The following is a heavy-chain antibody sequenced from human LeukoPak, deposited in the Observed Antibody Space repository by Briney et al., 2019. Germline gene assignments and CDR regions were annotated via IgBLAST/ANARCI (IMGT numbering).Heavy chain of an antibody. CDR1: GYSFTSYW. D-gene: IGHD3-22*01. J-gene: IGHJ4*02. Sequence: GESLKISRKGSGYSFTSYWIGWVRQMPGKGLEWMGIIYPGDSDTRYSPSFQGQVTISADKSISTAYLQWSSLKASDTAMYYCARGYYDSSGYSGVNYFDYWGQGTLVTVSS. CDR3: ARGYYDSSGYSGVNYFDY. CDR2: IYPGDSDT. V-gene: IGHV5-51*01.